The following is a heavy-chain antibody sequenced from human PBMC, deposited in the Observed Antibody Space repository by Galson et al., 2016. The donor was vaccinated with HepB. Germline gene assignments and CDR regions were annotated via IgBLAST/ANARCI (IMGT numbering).Heavy chain of an antibody. CDR2: ISNDGLNQ. CDR1: GFNFSNYI. CDR3: AKGVVRFLEWISYGGYYMDI. D-gene: IGHD3-3*01. J-gene: IGHJ6*03. V-gene: IGHV3-30*09. Sequence: SLRLSCAASGFNFSNYIIHWVRQTPGKGLEWVAVISNDGLNQYYAASVKGRFVISRDNFKNTLYLQLNSLRTDDTATYYCAKGVVRFLEWISYGGYYMDIWGKGTTVTVSS.